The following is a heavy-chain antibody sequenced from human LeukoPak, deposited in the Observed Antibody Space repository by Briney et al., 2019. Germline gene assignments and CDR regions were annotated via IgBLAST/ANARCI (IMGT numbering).Heavy chain of an antibody. Sequence: SETLSLTCTVSGGSISSYYWSWIRQPAGKGLEWIGRTYTSGSTNYNPSPRSRVTMSVATSTNQSSLKLSSVTAADTAVYYCARDSSGSHTPWGQGTLVTVSS. V-gene: IGHV4-4*07. CDR2: TYTSGST. CDR1: GGSISSYY. CDR3: ARDSSGSHTP. D-gene: IGHD3-10*01. J-gene: IGHJ5*02.